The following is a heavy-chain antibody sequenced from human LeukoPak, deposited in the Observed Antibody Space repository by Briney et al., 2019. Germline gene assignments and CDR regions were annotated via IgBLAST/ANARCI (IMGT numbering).Heavy chain of an antibody. V-gene: IGHV4-34*01. CDR1: GGPFSGYF. D-gene: IGHD3-10*01. CDR3: ARRYYYNLGSFPFDF. CDR2: IHNSGTT. J-gene: IGHJ4*02. Sequence: PSETLSLTCAVSGGPFSGYFWSWIRQSSGKGLEWIGEIHNSGTTNYNPSLNSRVTISEDTSKNQFYLNLSSVTAADTAVYYCARRYYYNLGSFPFDFWGQGTLVSVSS.